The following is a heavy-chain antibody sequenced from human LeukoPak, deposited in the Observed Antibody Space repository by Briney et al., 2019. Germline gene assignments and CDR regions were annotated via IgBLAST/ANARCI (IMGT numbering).Heavy chain of an antibody. D-gene: IGHD1-26*01. CDR2: ISYDGSNK. J-gene: IGHJ4*02. CDR1: GFTFSSYA. CDR3: ARVPVSGSSSY. V-gene: IGHV3-30*04. Sequence: GGSLRLSCVASGFTFSSYAMHWVRQAPGKGLEWVAVISYDGSNKYYADSVKGRFTISRDNSKNTLYLQMNSLRAEDTAVYYCARVPVSGSSSYWGQGTLVTVS.